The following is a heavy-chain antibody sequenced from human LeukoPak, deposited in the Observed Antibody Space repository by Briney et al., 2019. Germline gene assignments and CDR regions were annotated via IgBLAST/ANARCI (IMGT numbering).Heavy chain of an antibody. CDR2: IYYSGST. J-gene: IGHJ4*02. CDR1: GGSISSYY. V-gene: IGHV4-59*01. Sequence: PSETLSLTCTVSGGSISSYYWSWIRQPPGKGLEWIGYIYYSGSTNYNPSLKSRVTISVDTSKNQFSLKLSSVTAADTAVYYCASSITNYDYVWGSYRYSPAITLDYWGQGTLVTVSS. D-gene: IGHD3-16*02. CDR3: ASSITNYDYVWGSYRYSPAITLDY.